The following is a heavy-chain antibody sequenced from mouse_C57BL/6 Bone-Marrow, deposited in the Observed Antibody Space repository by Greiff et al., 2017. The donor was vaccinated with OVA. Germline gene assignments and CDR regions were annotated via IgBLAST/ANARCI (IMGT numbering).Heavy chain of an antibody. V-gene: IGHV1-69*01. Sequence: QVQLQQPGAELVMPGASVKLSCKASGYTFTSYWMHWVKQRPGHGLEWIGEIDPSDSYTNYNQKFKGKSTLTVDKSSSTAYMQLSSLTSEDSAVYYCARVYYSNYFSWFAYWGQGTLVTVSA. CDR3: ARVYYSNYFSWFAY. CDR2: IDPSDSYT. J-gene: IGHJ3*01. CDR1: GYTFTSYW. D-gene: IGHD2-5*01.